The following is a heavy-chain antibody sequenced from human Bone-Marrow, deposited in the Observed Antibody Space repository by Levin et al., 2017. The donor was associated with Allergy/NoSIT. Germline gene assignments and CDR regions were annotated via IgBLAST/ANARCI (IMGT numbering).Heavy chain of an antibody. D-gene: IGHD3-22*01. Sequence: GGSLRLSCAASGFTFSSYAMHWVRQAPGKGLEWVAVISYDGSNKYYADSVKGRFTISRDNSKNTLYLQMNSLRAEDTAVYYCAREATMIVVVDQPPQARPPADWYFDLWGRGTLVTVSS. V-gene: IGHV3-30-3*01. J-gene: IGHJ2*01. CDR2: ISYDGSNK. CDR3: AREATMIVVVDQPPQARPPADWYFDL. CDR1: GFTFSSYA.